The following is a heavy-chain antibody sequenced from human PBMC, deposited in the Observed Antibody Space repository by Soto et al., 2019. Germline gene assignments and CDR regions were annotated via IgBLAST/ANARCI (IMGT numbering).Heavy chain of an antibody. Sequence: PGGSLRLSCAASGFTFSTYAMSWVRQAPGEGLEWVSTISAGGGSTYYADSVRGRFTISRDNSQNTLYLQMHSLRAEDAAVYYCASYYYSNSGSLRNFAYWGQGTLVTVSS. D-gene: IGHD3-22*01. J-gene: IGHJ4*02. CDR2: ISAGGGST. V-gene: IGHV3-23*01. CDR1: GFTFSTYA. CDR3: ASYYYSNSGSLRNFAY.